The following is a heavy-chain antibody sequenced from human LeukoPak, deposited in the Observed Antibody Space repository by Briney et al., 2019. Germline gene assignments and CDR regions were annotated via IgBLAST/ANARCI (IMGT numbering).Heavy chain of an antibody. CDR2: IIPIFGTA. CDR3: AREYSYGYEVSAFDI. Sequence: SVKVSCKASGGTFSSYAISWVRQAPGQGLEWMGRIIPIFGTANYAQKFQGRVTITTDESTSTAYMELSSLRSEDTAVYYCAREYSYGYEVSAFDIWGQGTMVTVSS. V-gene: IGHV1-69*05. D-gene: IGHD5-18*01. J-gene: IGHJ3*02. CDR1: GGTFSSYA.